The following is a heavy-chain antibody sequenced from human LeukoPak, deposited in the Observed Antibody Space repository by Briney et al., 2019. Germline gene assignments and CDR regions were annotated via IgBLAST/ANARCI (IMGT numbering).Heavy chain of an antibody. Sequence: SETLSLTCTVSGDSISDDYYTWMRQPAGKGLEWIGRIHSGGTTNYNPSLMSRVTLSIDKSKKHISLRLTSVTAADTAVYYCARGDEYYDILTGYYIGAFDIWGQGTMVTVSS. CDR3: ARGDEYYDILTGYYIGAFDI. J-gene: IGHJ3*02. CDR1: GDSISDDY. V-gene: IGHV4-4*07. CDR2: IHSGGTT. D-gene: IGHD3-9*01.